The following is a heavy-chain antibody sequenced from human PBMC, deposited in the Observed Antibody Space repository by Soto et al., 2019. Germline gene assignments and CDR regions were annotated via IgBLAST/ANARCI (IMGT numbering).Heavy chain of an antibody. CDR2: TSADNGDT. CDR3: ARDERGTCTGSNCYYFDY. D-gene: IGHD2-2*01. V-gene: IGHV1-18*03. CDR1: GYTFTRYG. Sequence: QVQLVQSGAEVKEPGASVKVSCKASGYTFTRYGFSWVRQAPGQGLEWMAWTSADNGDTNYAPKLQGRVTLTTDTSTGTAYMELTSLRSDDMAVYYCARDERGTCTGSNCYYFDYWGQGTLVTVSS. J-gene: IGHJ4*02.